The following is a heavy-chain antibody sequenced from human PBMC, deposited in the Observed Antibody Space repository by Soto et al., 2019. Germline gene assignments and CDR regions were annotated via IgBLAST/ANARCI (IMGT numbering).Heavy chain of an antibody. CDR1: GGTFSSYP. V-gene: IGHV1-69*01. CDR2: ISPFFGTS. Sequence: QVQLVQSGAEVKKPGSSVKVSCEASGGTFSSYPINWVRQAPGQGLEWMGGISPFFGTSNYAQTFQGRVTITADDSTSTAYMELRSLRSEDTAVYYCARVGHITNYGMAVWGQGTTVTVSS. J-gene: IGHJ6*02. CDR3: ARVGHITNYGMAV. D-gene: IGHD1-26*01.